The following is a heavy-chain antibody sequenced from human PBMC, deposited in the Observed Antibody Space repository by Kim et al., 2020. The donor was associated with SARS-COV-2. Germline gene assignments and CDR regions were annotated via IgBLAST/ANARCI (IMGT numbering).Heavy chain of an antibody. CDR1: GDSITSGGYY. V-gene: IGHV4-31*03. CDR3: ARDDSLGGFDY. D-gene: IGHD7-27*01. Sequence: SETLSLTCTVSGDSITSGGYYWNWIRQQPGKGLEWIGSIYYGGNTHYIPSLKSRLTISVDTSKNHFSLNLNSATAADTAVYYCARDDSLGGFDYWGQGSRVTVSA. CDR2: IYYGGNT. J-gene: IGHJ4*02.